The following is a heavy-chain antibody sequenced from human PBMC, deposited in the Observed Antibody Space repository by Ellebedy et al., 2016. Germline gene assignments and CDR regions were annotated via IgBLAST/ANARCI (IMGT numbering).Heavy chain of an antibody. D-gene: IGHD3-22*01. V-gene: IGHV3-74*01. CDR1: GFTFRSYW. J-gene: IGHJ3*02. CDR2: INSDGSST. Sequence: GESLKISXAASGFTFRSYWMHWVRQVPGKGLVWVSGINSDGSSTSYADSVKGRFTISRDNAKNTLYLQMNSLRAEDTAVFYCARAYDVYDIWGQGTMVTVSS. CDR3: ARAYDVYDI.